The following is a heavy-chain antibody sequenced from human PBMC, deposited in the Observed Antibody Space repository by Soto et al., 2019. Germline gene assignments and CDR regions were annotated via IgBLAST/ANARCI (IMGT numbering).Heavy chain of an antibody. J-gene: IGHJ6*02. Sequence: QVQLVQSGAEVKKPGSSVKVSCKASGGTFRSDAISWVRQAPGQGLEWMGGIIPIFGTANYAQNFQGRGTITADESTSTAYLELSSLSSEDTAVYYCARDQPYCSRHSCRYSYYYYGMDVWGQGTSVTVSS. D-gene: IGHD2-2*01. CDR2: IIPIFGTA. V-gene: IGHV1-69*01. CDR1: GGTFRSDA. CDR3: ARDQPYCSRHSCRYSYYYYGMDV.